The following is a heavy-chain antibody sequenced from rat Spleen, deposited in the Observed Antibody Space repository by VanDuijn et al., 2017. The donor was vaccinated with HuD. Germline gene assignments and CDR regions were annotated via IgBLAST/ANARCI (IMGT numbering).Heavy chain of an antibody. CDR1: GFSLTSYS. D-gene: IGHD1-12*03. CDR2: IWTGGST. Sequence: VQLKESGPGLVQPSQTLSLTCTVSGFSLTSYSVHWVRQPPGKGLEWMGVIWTGGSTAYNSLLKSRLSISRDISKSQVFLKMNSLQTEDTATYYCARDRGVTMMVPLMDAWGQGTSVTVSS. CDR3: ARDRGVTMMVPLMDA. V-gene: IGHV2S63*01. J-gene: IGHJ4*01.